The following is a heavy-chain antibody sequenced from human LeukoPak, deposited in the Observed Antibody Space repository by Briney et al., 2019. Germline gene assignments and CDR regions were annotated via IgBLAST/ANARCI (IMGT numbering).Heavy chain of an antibody. CDR1: GGSISRTNW. CDR3: SRESGAFSPFGY. D-gene: IGHD1-26*01. J-gene: IGHJ4*02. V-gene: IGHV4-4*02. CDR2: ISLSGRT. Sequence: SVTLSLTCDVSGGSISRTNWWSWVRQSPGQGLEWIGEISLSGRTNYNPSLQSRVTMSLDESKNQLSLDLASVTAADTAVYYCSRESGAFSPFGYWGQGTLVTV.